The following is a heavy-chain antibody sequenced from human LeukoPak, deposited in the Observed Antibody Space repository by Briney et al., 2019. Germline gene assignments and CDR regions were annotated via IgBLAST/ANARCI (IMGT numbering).Heavy chain of an antibody. J-gene: IGHJ4*02. CDR1: GGTFSSYA. Sequence: ASVKVSCKASGGTFSSYAISWVRQAPGQGLEWMGRIIPILGIANYAQKFQGRVTITADKSTSTAYMELSSLRSEDTAVYYCARAPWVVTDKYRFDYWGQGTLVTVSS. CDR3: ARAPWVVTDKYRFDY. D-gene: IGHD2-21*02. V-gene: IGHV1-69*04. CDR2: IIPILGIA.